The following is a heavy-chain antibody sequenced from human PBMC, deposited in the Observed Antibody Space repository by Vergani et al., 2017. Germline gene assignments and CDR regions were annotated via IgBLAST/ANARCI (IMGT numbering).Heavy chain of an antibody. J-gene: IGHJ4*02. V-gene: IGHV3-30*02. CDR1: GFTFSNFG. CDR3: AKYLRDSTDGLPDS. D-gene: IGHD2-21*02. CDR2: IEKAGINT. Sequence: QVQLVESAGGVVQPGGSLRLSCAASGFTFSNFGMHWLRQAPGKGLEWLAYIEKAGINTIYRDAVKGRFTISRDNSKDILYLQMDSLRSEDTSLYYCAKYLRDSTDGLPDSWGPGTLVIVSS.